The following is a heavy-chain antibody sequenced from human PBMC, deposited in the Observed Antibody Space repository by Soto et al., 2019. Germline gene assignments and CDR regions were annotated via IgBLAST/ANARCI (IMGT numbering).Heavy chain of an antibody. Sequence: SETLSLTCTVSGGSISSYYWSWIRQPPGKGLEWIGYIYYSGSTNYNPSLKSRVTISVDTSKNQFSLKLSSVTAADTAVYYCATEPWGIAAAGGAFDIWGQGTMVTVS. J-gene: IGHJ3*02. CDR1: GGSISSYY. CDR2: IYYSGST. CDR3: ATEPWGIAAAGGAFDI. D-gene: IGHD6-13*01. V-gene: IGHV4-59*08.